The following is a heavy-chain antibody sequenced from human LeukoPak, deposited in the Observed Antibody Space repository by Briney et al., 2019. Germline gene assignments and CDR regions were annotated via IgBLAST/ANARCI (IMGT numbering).Heavy chain of an antibody. CDR1: GFTFSSYS. D-gene: IGHD5-18*01. CDR2: ISSSSSYI. CDR3: ARDLRGYSYGYNRYYGMDV. Sequence: GGSLRLSCAASGFTFSSYSMNWVRQAPGKGLEWVSSISSSSSYIYYADSVKGRFTISRDNAKNSLCLQMNSLRAENTAVYYCARDLRGYSYGYNRYYGMDVWGQGTTVTVSS. V-gene: IGHV3-21*01. J-gene: IGHJ6*02.